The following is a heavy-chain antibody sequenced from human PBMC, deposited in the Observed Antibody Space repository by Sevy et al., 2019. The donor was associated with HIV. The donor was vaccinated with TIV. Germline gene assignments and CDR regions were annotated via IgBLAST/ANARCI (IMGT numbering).Heavy chain of an antibody. Sequence: GWSLRLSCAASGFTFSTHAMHWVRQAPGKGLEWVAAISYDGKNKYYADSVKGQFTISRDDSKNTLFLQMKSLTPEDTAVYYCSRDAGYDTYGYYPSDYWGQGTLVTVSS. CDR1: GFTFSTHA. CDR3: SRDAGYDTYGYYPSDY. V-gene: IGHV3-30*03. CDR2: ISYDGKNK. J-gene: IGHJ4*02. D-gene: IGHD3-22*01.